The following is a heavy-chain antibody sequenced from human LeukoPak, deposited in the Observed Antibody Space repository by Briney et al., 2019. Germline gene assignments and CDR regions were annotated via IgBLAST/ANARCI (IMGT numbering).Heavy chain of an antibody. V-gene: IGHV4-39*07. J-gene: IGHJ3*02. Sequence: PSETLSLTCTVSGASVSASGYFWGWIRQPPGKGLEWIGTLHYSGSTYYNTSLRSRVTISVDTSKNQLSLKLNSVTSADTAIYYCARDWDGAFDFNTFDIWGLGTMVTVSS. CDR1: GASVSASGYF. CDR2: LHYSGST. CDR3: ARDWDGAFDFNTFDI. D-gene: IGHD4/OR15-4a*01.